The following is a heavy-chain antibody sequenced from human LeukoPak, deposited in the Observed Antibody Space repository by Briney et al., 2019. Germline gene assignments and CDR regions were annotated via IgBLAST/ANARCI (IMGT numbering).Heavy chain of an antibody. V-gene: IGHV4-34*01. CDR1: GGSFSGHY. CDR3: ARAALNWNPGGNWFDP. CDR2: INHSGST. J-gene: IGHJ5*02. Sequence: PSETLSLTCAVYGGSFSGHYWSWIRQPPGKGLEWLGEINHSGSTNYNPSLKSRFTISADTSKNQFSLKLSSVTAADTAVYYCARAALNWNPGGNWFDPWGQGTLVTVSS. D-gene: IGHD1-1*01.